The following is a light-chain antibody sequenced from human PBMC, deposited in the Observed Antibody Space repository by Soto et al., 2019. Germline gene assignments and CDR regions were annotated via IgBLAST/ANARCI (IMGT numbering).Light chain of an antibody. Sequence: QSVLTQPASVSGSPGQSISISCTGTSSDVGAYNYVSWYQQHPGKAPKLIIYEVSDRPSGVSNRFSGSKSGNTASLTISGLQAEDEADYYCSSFTTSSTLVFAGGTKLTVL. CDR2: EVS. J-gene: IGLJ3*02. CDR3: SSFTTSSTLV. V-gene: IGLV2-14*01. CDR1: SSDVGAYNY.